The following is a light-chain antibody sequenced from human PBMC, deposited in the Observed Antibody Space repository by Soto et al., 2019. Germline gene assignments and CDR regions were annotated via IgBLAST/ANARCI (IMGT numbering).Light chain of an antibody. CDR1: SSDVGSYNL. Sequence: QSALTQPASVSGSPGQSITISCTGTSSDVGSYNLVSWYQQHPGKAPKLMIYEGSKRPSGVSNRFSGSKSGNTASLTISGLQAEDEADYYCSSYTTTITVFGGGTKLTVL. J-gene: IGLJ3*02. CDR3: SSYTTTITV. CDR2: EGS. V-gene: IGLV2-14*02.